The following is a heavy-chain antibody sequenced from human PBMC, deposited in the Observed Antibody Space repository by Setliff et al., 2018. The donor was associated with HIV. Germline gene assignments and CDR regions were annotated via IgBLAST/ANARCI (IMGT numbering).Heavy chain of an antibody. J-gene: IGHJ4*02. Sequence: SETLSLTCTVSGGSVGSSSYYWAWIRQPPGKGLEWIGEINDNGSTNYNPSLKSRVTISIDKAKNQISLRLTSVTAADTAVYYCARRPIKGYGPFDSWGPGTQVTVSS. CDR1: GGSVGSSSYY. CDR3: ARRPIKGYGPFDS. V-gene: IGHV4-39*01. CDR2: INDNGST. D-gene: IGHD2-15*01.